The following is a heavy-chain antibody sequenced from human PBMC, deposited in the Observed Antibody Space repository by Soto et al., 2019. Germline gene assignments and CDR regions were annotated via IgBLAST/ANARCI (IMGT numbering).Heavy chain of an antibody. CDR3: ARDLGAAYHYDSSGSHDPFEI. J-gene: IGHJ3*02. Sequence: ASVKVCCKASGYTFTSYYMHWVRQAPGQGLEWMGIINPSGGSTSYAQKFQGRVTMTRDTSTSTVYMELSSLRSEDTAVYYCARDLGAAYHYDSSGSHDPFEIWGHGKMVT. CDR1: GYTFTSYY. D-gene: IGHD3-22*01. V-gene: IGHV1-46*01. CDR2: INPSGGST.